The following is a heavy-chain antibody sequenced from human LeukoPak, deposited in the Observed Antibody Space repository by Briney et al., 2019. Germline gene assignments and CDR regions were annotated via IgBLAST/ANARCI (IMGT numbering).Heavy chain of an antibody. D-gene: IGHD2-2*01. Sequence: ASVKVSCKASGGSFSRNAISWVRQAPGQGLEWMGIINPSGGSTSYAQKFQGRVTMTRDMSTSTVYMELSSLRSEDTAVYYCATRSVSSKGYYYYYMDVWGKGTTVTVSS. CDR3: ATRSVSSKGYYYYYMDV. J-gene: IGHJ6*03. CDR1: GGSFSRNA. V-gene: IGHV1-46*01. CDR2: INPSGGST.